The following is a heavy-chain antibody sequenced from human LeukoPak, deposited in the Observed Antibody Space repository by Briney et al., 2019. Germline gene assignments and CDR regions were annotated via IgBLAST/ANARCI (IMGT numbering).Heavy chain of an antibody. CDR2: IDWDDDE. CDR1: GFSLTTPGMR. Sequence: SGPALVKPTETLTLTCTFSGFSLTTPGMRVNWIRQPPGKALEWLARIDWDDDEFYTTSLKTRLTISKDTSKNQVVLTMTNLDPVDTATYYCARMRSDGSGLIEYWGQGTRVTASS. D-gene: IGHD2-15*01. V-gene: IGHV2-70*04. J-gene: IGHJ4*02. CDR3: ARMRSDGSGLIEY.